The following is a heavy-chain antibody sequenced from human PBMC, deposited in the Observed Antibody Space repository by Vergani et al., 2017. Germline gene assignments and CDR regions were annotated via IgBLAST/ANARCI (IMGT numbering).Heavy chain of an antibody. CDR3: ATNGYRRWGYYFDS. D-gene: IGHD2-2*02. CDR2: ICHTEDT. CDR1: GDSISSNNC. Sequence: QVQLQQSGPGLVKPSGTLSLTCVVSGDSISSNNCRTWVRQPPGKGQVCVGDICHTEDTKYSPSLTSRVTVSDDESRNLFSLRLNVVTAADTAGYYCATNGYRRWGYYFDSWGQGILVTVSS. V-gene: IGHV4-4*02. J-gene: IGHJ4*02.